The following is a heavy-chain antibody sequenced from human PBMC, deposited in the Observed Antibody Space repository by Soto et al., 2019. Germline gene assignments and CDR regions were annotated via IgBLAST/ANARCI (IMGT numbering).Heavy chain of an antibody. V-gene: IGHV4-30-4*01. J-gene: IGHJ4*02. D-gene: IGHD3-9*01. Sequence: KPSETLSLTCTVSGGSISSGDYYWSWIRQPPGKGLEWIGYIYYSGSTYYNPSLKSRVTISVDTSKNQFSLKLSSVTAADTAVYYCARVDILTGYYRRYFDYWGQGTLVTVSS. CDR3: ARVDILTGYYRRYFDY. CDR1: GGSISSGDYY. CDR2: IYYSGST.